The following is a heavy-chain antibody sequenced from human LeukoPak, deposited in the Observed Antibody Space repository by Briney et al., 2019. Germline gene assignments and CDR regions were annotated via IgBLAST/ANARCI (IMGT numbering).Heavy chain of an antibody. CDR3: TTGKP. CDR1: GFTFVNAS. Sequence: GGSLRLSCLTSGFTFVNASMSWVRQAPGKGLEWVGLMKSKPEGGTTFYAAPVRDRFTISRDDSRNTLYLQMTSLTIGDTGVYYCTTGKPWGQGTLVTVSS. J-gene: IGHJ5*02. CDR2: MKSKPEGGTT. V-gene: IGHV3-15*01.